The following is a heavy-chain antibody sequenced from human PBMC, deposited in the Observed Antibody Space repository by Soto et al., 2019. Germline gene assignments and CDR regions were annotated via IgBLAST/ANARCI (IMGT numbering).Heavy chain of an antibody. D-gene: IGHD3-3*01. CDR1: GGSISSGDYY. V-gene: IGHV4-31*03. Sequence: SETLSLTCTVSGGSISSGDYYWSWIRQHPGKALEWIGYIYYSGSTYYNPSLESRVSISGDTSKNQFSLKLSSVTAADTAVYYCARRRTDFWSGYSSYFDYWGQGALVTVSS. CDR2: IYYSGST. CDR3: ARRRTDFWSGYSSYFDY. J-gene: IGHJ4*02.